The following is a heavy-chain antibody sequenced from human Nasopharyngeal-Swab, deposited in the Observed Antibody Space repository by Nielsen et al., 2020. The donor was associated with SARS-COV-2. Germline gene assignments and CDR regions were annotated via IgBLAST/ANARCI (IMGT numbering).Heavy chain of an antibody. D-gene: IGHD5-18*01. V-gene: IGHV3-21*01. J-gene: IGHJ6*02. CDR2: ISSSSSYI. CDR3: ARDRVTAMVPLYYYYCGMDV. CDR1: GFTFSSYS. Sequence: GESLKISCAASGFTFSSYSMNWVRQAPGKGLEWVSSISSSSSYIYYADSVKGRFTISRDNAKNSLYLQMNSLRAEDTAVYYCARDRVTAMVPLYYYYCGMDVWGQGTTVTVSS.